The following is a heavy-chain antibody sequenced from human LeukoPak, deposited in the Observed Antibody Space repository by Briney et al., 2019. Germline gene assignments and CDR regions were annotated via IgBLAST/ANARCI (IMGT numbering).Heavy chain of an antibody. CDR3: ARDRSLGELTTESPSFDY. Sequence: SETLSLTCTVFGGSISSNYWGWIRQPAGKGLEWLGRIYTGGITKYNPSLKSRLTMSMDTSKNQFSLKLSSVTAADTAVYYCARDRSLGELTTESPSFDYWGQGALVTVSS. J-gene: IGHJ4*02. D-gene: IGHD3-16*01. V-gene: IGHV4-4*07. CDR2: IYTGGIT. CDR1: GGSISSNY.